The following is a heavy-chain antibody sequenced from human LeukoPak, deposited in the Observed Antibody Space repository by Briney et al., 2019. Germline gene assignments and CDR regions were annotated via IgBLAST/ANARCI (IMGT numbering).Heavy chain of an antibody. V-gene: IGHV3-7*01. Sequence: GGSLRLSCAASGFTFSSYWMSWVRQAPGKGLEWVANIKQDGSEKYYVDSVKGRFTISRDNAKNSLYLQMNSLRAEDTAVYYWARLWWSYSSSSKVDYWGQGTLVTVSS. CDR1: GFTFSSYW. CDR3: ARLWWSYSSSSKVDY. J-gene: IGHJ4*02. CDR2: IKQDGSEK. D-gene: IGHD6-6*01.